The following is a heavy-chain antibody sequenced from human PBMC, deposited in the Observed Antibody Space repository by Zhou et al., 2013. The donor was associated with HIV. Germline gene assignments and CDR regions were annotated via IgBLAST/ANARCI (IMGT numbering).Heavy chain of an antibody. J-gene: IGHJ4*02. D-gene: IGHD5-12*01. Sequence: QVQLVQSGAEVKKPGSSVNVSCKASGGTFSSYAISWVRQAPGQGLEWMGGIIPIFGTANYAQKFQGRVTITTDESTSTAYMELSSLRSEDTAVYYCARSRPHSGYDLDYWGQGTLVTVSS. CDR2: IIPIFGTA. V-gene: IGHV1-69*05. CDR1: GGTFSSYA. CDR3: ARSRPHSGYDLDY.